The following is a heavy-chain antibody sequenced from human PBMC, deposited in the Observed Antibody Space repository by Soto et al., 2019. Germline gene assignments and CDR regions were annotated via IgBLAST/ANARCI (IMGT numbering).Heavy chain of an antibody. CDR2: IYYSGST. J-gene: IGHJ4*02. CDR1: GGSISSGDYY. Sequence: QVQLQESGPGLVKPSQTLSLTCTVSGGSISSGDYYWSWIRQPPGKGLEWIGYIYYSGSTYYNPSLKSRVTISVETSKNQFSLKLSSVTAADTAVYYCARVNGGYDDNFDYWGQGTLVTVSS. D-gene: IGHD5-12*01. CDR3: ARVNGGYDDNFDY. V-gene: IGHV4-30-4*01.